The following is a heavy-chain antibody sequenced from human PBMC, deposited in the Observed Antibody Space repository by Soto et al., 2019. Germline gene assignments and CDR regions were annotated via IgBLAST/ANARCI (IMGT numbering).Heavy chain of an antibody. V-gene: IGHV4-30-4*01. CDR2: IYYSGST. J-gene: IGHJ4*02. D-gene: IGHD2-2*01. Sequence: SETLSLTCTVSGGSISSGDYYWSWIRQPPGKGLEWIGYIYYSGSTYYNTSLKSRVTISVDTSKNQFSLKLSSVTAADTAVYYCARMSSTLILQPDDYWGQGTLVTV. CDR3: ARMSSTLILQPDDY. CDR1: GGSISSGDYY.